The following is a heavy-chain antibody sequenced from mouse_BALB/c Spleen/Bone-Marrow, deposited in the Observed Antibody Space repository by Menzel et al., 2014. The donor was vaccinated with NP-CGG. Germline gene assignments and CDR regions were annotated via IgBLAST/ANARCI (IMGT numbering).Heavy chain of an antibody. CDR1: GFTFTDYY. CDR3: ARDIGRLLFDY. V-gene: IGHV7-3*02. CDR2: IRNKANGYTT. D-gene: IGHD1-2*01. J-gene: IGHJ2*01. Sequence: EVKLMESGGGLVQPGGSLRLSCATSGFTFTDYYMSWVRQPPGEALEWLGFIRNKANGYTTEYSASVKGRFTISRDNSQSILYLQMNTLRAEDSATYYCARDIGRLLFDYWGQGTTLTVSS.